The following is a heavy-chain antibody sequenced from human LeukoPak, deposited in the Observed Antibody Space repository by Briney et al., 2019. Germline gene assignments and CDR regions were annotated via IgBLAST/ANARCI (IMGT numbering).Heavy chain of an antibody. Sequence: SETLSLTCAVSGGSFIGSHWNWIRQPPGKGLEWIGEINHSGNTNYNPSLKSRVTISVDTSKNQFSLKLRSVTAANTAVYYCARDPTTVVTLPYYFDDWGQGTLVTVSS. V-gene: IGHV4-34*01. CDR2: INHSGNT. CDR1: GGSFIGSH. D-gene: IGHD4-23*01. J-gene: IGHJ4*02. CDR3: ARDPTTVVTLPYYFDD.